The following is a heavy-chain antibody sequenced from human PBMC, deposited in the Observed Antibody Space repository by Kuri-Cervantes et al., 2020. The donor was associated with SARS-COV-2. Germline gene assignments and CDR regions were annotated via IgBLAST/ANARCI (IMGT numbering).Heavy chain of an antibody. J-gene: IGHJ4*02. CDR2: INHSGTT. V-gene: IGHV4-34*01. CDR3: ARSLDSSGYYY. D-gene: IGHD3-22*01. CDR1: GGSFNDYY. Sequence: GSLRLSCAVYGGSFNDYYWGWTWIRQPPGKGLEWLGEINHSGTTKYNPSLKSRVTISVDKSKNQFSLKLSSVTAADTAVYYCARSLDSSGYYYWGQGTLVTVSS.